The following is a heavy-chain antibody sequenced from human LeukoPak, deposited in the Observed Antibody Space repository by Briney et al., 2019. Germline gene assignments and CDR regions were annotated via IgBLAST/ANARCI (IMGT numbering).Heavy chain of an antibody. CDR1: GFTFSNYG. Sequence: GGSLRLSCAASGFTFSNYGMSWVRQAPGKGLEWVSAITGSGGTTYYADSMKGRFTISRDNSKNSLYLQMNSLRAEDMALYYCAKGASGTYYIHFDYWGQGTLVTVSS. J-gene: IGHJ4*02. CDR3: AKGASGTYYIHFDY. D-gene: IGHD1-26*01. V-gene: IGHV3-23*01. CDR2: ITGSGGTT.